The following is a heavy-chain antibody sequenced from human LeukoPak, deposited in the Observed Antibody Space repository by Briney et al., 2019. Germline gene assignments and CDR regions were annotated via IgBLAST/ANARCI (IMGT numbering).Heavy chain of an antibody. D-gene: IGHD5-18*01. CDR3: AREDVDTAMVDY. CDR2: ISAYNGNT. Sequence: ASVNVSCKASGYTFTIYGISWVRQAPGQGLEWMGWISAYNGNTNYAQKLQGRVTMTTDTSTSTAYMELRSLRSDDTAVYYCAREDVDTAMVDYWGQGTLVTVSS. CDR1: GYTFTIYG. V-gene: IGHV1-18*01. J-gene: IGHJ4*02.